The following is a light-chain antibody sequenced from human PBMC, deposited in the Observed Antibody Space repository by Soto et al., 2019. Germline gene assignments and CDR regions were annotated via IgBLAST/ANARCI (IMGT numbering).Light chain of an antibody. CDR3: SSYTSSSIYV. V-gene: IGLV2-14*01. J-gene: IGLJ1*01. Sequence: QSVLTQPASVSGSPGQSITISCTGTSSDVGGYNYVSWYQQHPGKAPKVMIYEVSNRPSGVSNRFSGSKSGNTASLTISGLQAEDEADYYCSSYTSSSIYVFGTGTQLTVL. CDR1: SSDVGGYNY. CDR2: EVS.